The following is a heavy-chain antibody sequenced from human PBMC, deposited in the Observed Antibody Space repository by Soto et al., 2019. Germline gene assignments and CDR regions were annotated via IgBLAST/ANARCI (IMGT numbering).Heavy chain of an antibody. J-gene: IGHJ4*02. D-gene: IGHD7-27*01. CDR2: IKYDGCES. V-gene: IGHV3-7*05. CDR3: ERGVSWGHFDN. CDR1: GFSFRDYW. Sequence: EAQSVESGGGLVQPGGSLRLSCVMSGFSFRDYWVAWVRQAPGKGLAWVASIKYDGCESKYLDSVKGRFTISRDNAKNSLYLQVHSLRSDDTAVYYCERGVSWGHFDNWCQGSLVTVSS.